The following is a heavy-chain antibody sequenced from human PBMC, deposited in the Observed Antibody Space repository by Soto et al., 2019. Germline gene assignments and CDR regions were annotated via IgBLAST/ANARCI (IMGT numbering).Heavy chain of an antibody. J-gene: IGHJ6*02. CDR3: ASLLTTVNDNAKYGMDV. CDR2: VSTSGTIK. Sequence: EVVLAESGGGLVQPGGSLRLSCAASGFIFSSYEMNWVRQAPGKGLEWISYVSTSGTIKNYADSVKGRFTISRDNAKSSLYLQMHSLRAEDTAIYYCASLLTTVNDNAKYGMDVWGQGTPVTVSS. CDR1: GFIFSSYE. D-gene: IGHD4-4*01. V-gene: IGHV3-48*03.